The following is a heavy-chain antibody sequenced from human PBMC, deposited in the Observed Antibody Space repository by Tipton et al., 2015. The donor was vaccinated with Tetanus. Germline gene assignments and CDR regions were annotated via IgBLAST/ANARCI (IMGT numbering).Heavy chain of an antibody. D-gene: IGHD3-3*01. CDR2: IYESGDT. CDR3: ARHQSGYFTPFDY. V-gene: IGHV4-39*01. CDR1: GGSIRGGTFY. Sequence: TLSLTCTVSGGSIRGGTFYWGWIRQPPGKGLEWIGSIYESGDTYYTPSLKSRVTISVDTSKNQFSLNLNSMAAADTGAYYCARHQSGYFTPFDYWGQGNLVTVSS. J-gene: IGHJ4*02.